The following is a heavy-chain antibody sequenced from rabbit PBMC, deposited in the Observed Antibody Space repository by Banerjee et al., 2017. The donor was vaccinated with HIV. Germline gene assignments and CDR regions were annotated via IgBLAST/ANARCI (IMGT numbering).Heavy chain of an antibody. Sequence: QSLEESGGDLVKPGASLTLTCTASGFSFSSSYYMCWVRQAPGKGLEWIGCIGIGTTNTYYASWAKGRFTISKASSTTETLQLTSLTAADTATYFCARGTGGAGDGLNLWGPGTLVTVS. CDR3: ARGTGGAGDGLNL. D-gene: IGHD4-2*01. CDR1: GFSFSSSYY. CDR2: IGIGTTNT. V-gene: IGHV1S40*01. J-gene: IGHJ4*01.